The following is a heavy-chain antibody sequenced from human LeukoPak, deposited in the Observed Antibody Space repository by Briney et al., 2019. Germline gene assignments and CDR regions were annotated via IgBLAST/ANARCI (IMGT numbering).Heavy chain of an antibody. V-gene: IGHV1-69*13. J-gene: IGHJ3*02. CDR1: GYTFSDYY. Sequence: SVKVSCKASGYTFSDYYIHWMRQAPGQGLEWMGGIIPIFGTANYAQKFQGRVTITADESTSTAYMELSSLRSEDTAVYYCASHPTDYVGAFDIWGQGTMVTVSS. CDR2: IIPIFGTA. D-gene: IGHD4-17*01. CDR3: ASHPTDYVGAFDI.